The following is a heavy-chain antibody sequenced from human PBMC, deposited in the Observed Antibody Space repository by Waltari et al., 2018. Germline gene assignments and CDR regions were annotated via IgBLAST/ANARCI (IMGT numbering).Heavy chain of an antibody. CDR2: SRAGNGFT. V-gene: IGHV1-3*01. D-gene: IGHD3-3*01. J-gene: IGHJ5*02. CDR1: GYTFTDYT. CDR3: AKCDFWSSQNWFDP. Sequence: QVHLVQSGAEVKNPGASAKASCQASGYTFTDYTLHWVRQAPGQGLEWMVLSRAGNGFTRYSQKFRGRVTITRDTSANTVYMELSSLKFEDAAVYYCAKCDFWSSQNWFDPWGQGTLVTVSS.